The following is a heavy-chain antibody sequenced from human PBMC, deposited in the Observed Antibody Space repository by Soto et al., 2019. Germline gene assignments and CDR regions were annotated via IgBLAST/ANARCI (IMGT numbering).Heavy chain of an antibody. CDR1: GGTFSSYA. D-gene: IGHD3-22*01. CDR2: IIPIFGTA. Sequence: SVKVSCKASGGTFSSYAISWVRQAPGQGLEWMGGIIPIFGTANYAQKFQGRVTITADESTSTAYMELSSLRSEDTAVYYCAGSDSRDDSSGYMNPVDYRGQGTLVTVSS. V-gene: IGHV1-69*13. CDR3: AGSDSRDDSSGYMNPVDY. J-gene: IGHJ4*02.